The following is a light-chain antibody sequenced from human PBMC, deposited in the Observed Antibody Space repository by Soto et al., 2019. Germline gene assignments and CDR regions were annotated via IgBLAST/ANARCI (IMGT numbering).Light chain of an antibody. Sequence: DIQMTQSPSSLSASIGDRVTITCRASQGIYNYLAWYQEKPGKVPKLLIYPASILQTGVPSRFSGSGSGTEFTITSSRLQAEEVATYYCQKYNSAPFTVGPGTKVDI. V-gene: IGKV1-27*01. CDR3: QKYNSAPFT. CDR2: PAS. CDR1: QGIYNY. J-gene: IGKJ3*01.